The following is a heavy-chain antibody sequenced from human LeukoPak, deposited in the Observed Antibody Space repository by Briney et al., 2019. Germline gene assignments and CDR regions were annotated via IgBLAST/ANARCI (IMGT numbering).Heavy chain of an antibody. V-gene: IGHV1-18*01. CDR2: ISAYNGNT. CDR1: GYTFTSYG. CDR3: ARVGIAAAGTHPNYYYYGMDV. Sequence: ASVKVSCKASGYTFTSYGISWVRQAPGQGLEWMGWISAYNGNTNYAQKLQGRVTMTTDTSTSTAYMELRSLRSDDTAVYYCARVGIAAAGTHPNYYYYGMDVWGQGTTVTVSS. J-gene: IGHJ6*02. D-gene: IGHD6-13*01.